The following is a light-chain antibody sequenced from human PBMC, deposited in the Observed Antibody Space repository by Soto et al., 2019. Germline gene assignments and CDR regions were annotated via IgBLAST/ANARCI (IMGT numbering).Light chain of an antibody. J-gene: IGKJ1*01. CDR3: QQYNNRPLT. V-gene: IGKV3-15*01. CDR2: GAS. CDR1: QSVSSN. Sequence: IVMTQSPATLSVSPCEIATLSCSASQSVSSNLAWYQQKPGQAPRLLIYGASTRATGIPARFSGSGSGTEFTLTISSLQSEDFAVYYCQQYNNRPLTFGQGTKVDIK.